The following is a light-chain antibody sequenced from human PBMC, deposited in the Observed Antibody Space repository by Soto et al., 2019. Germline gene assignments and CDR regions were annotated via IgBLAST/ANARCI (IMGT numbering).Light chain of an antibody. V-gene: IGKV3-15*01. CDR2: GAA. J-gene: IGKJ1*01. CDR1: QSVFSS. CDR3: QQYKSGST. Sequence: IVMTQSPATLSVSPGERATLSCRASQSVFSSLAWYQQKPGQAPRLLIYGAATRATGVPARFSGSGSGTEFTLTISSLQSEDFATYWCQQYKSGSTFGQGTKLDFK.